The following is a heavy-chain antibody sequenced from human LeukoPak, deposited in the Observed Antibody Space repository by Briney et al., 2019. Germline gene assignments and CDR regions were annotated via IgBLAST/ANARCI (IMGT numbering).Heavy chain of an antibody. CDR2: INHSGST. J-gene: IGHJ6*02. Sequence: PSETLSLTCAAYGGSFSGYYWSWIRQPPGKGLEWIGEINHSGSTNYNPSLKSRVTISVDTSKNQFSLKLSSVTAADTAGYYCARGPRPRYCSGGSCSYRGYYYGMDVWGQGTTVTVSS. D-gene: IGHD2-15*01. CDR3: ARGPRPRYCSGGSCSYRGYYYGMDV. CDR1: GGSFSGYY. V-gene: IGHV4-34*01.